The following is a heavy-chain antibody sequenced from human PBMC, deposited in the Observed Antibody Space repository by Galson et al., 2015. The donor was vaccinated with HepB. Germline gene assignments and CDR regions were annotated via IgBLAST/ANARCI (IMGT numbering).Heavy chain of an antibody. D-gene: IGHD4/OR15-4a*01. CDR2: ISHVESKT. CDR3: AREVRFSDAFDV. Sequence: LRLSCAASGFTFTFFYMHWVRQAPGTGLEWVAFISHVESKTFAADPMKGRFTISRDNSKDAMFLHVNSLRPEDTAVYYCAREVRFSDAFDVWGQGTMVTVSS. V-gene: IGHV3-30*03. J-gene: IGHJ3*01. CDR1: GFTFTFFY.